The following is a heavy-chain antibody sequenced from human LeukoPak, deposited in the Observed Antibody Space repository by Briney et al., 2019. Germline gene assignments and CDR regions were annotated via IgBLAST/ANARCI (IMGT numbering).Heavy chain of an antibody. J-gene: IGHJ4*02. CDR2: ISGSGGST. Sequence: GGSLRLSCAASGFTFSSYAMSWVRQAPGKGLEWVSAISGSGGSTHYADSVKGRFTISRDNSKNTLYLQMNSLRAEDTAVYYCAKDSSPLDYGGNSLDYWGQGTLVTVSS. CDR1: GFTFSSYA. V-gene: IGHV3-23*01. CDR3: AKDSSPLDYGGNSLDY. D-gene: IGHD4-23*01.